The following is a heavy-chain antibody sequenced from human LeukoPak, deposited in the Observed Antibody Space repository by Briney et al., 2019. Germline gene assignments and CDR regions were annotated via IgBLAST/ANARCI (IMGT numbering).Heavy chain of an antibody. CDR2: ISGSGGST. CDR1: GFTFSSYA. Sequence: PAGGSLRLSCAASGFTFSSYAMSWVRQAPGKGLEWVSAISGSGGSTYYADSVKGRFTISRDNSKNALYLQMNSLRAEDTAVYYCARGSMLTMGGYSSSSKYFDYWGQGTLVTVSS. V-gene: IGHV3-23*01. D-gene: IGHD6-6*01. CDR3: ARGSMLTMGGYSSSSKYFDY. J-gene: IGHJ4*02.